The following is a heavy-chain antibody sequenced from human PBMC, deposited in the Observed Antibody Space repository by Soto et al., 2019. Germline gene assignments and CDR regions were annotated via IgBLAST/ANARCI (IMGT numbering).Heavy chain of an antibody. CDR3: ACPRRDDFWSGDSYYYGMDV. D-gene: IGHD3-3*01. Sequence: QVQLVQSGAEVKKPGSSVKVSCKASGGTFSSYAISWVRQAPGQGLEWMGGIIPIFGTANYAQKFQGRVTITADESTSTAYMELSSLRSEDTAVYYCACPRRDDFWSGDSYYYGMDVWGQGTTVTVSS. J-gene: IGHJ6*02. V-gene: IGHV1-69*01. CDR2: IIPIFGTA. CDR1: GGTFSSYA.